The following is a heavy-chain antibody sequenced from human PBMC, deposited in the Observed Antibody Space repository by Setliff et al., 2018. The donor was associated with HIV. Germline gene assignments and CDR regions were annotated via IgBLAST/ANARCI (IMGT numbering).Heavy chain of an antibody. CDR3: ARHLYYYDNNGYLQPYYHMDV. Sequence: SETLSLTCTVSGGSISSYYWSWIRQPPGKGLEWVGYIYYSGSTTYNPSLKSRVTLSVGTSKNQFSLKLSSVTAADTAVYCCARHLYYYDNNGYLQPYYHMDVWGKGTTVTVSS. D-gene: IGHD3-22*01. CDR1: GGSISSYY. V-gene: IGHV4-59*08. J-gene: IGHJ6*03. CDR2: IYYSGST.